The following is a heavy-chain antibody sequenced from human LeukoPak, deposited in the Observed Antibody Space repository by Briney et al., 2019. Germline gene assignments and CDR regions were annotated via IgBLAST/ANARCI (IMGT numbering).Heavy chain of an antibody. CDR2: ISGNGHA. CDR3: AELGITMIGGA. J-gene: IGHJ6*04. D-gene: IGHD3-10*02. V-gene: IGHV3-23*01. Sequence: GGSLRLSCAASGFTFSSYSMNWVRQAPGKGLEWVSAISGNGHAYYADSVKGRFTISRDNSKNTLYLQMNSLRAEDTAVYYCAELGITMIGGAWGKGTTVTISS. CDR1: GFTFSSYS.